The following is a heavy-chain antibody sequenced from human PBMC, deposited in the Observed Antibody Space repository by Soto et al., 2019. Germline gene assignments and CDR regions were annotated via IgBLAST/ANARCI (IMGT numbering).Heavy chain of an antibody. J-gene: IGHJ5*02. V-gene: IGHV3-23*01. CDR2: IGGSGGST. Sequence: DVSLRLSCAASGFTFSSYAMSWVRQAPGKGLEWVSAIGGSGGSTYSADSVKGRFTISRDNSKNMQDLQMNRLRAEDTAVYYCAKDPGIAVAGPFGPWGQGTLVTVSS. CDR1: GFTFSSYA. CDR3: AKDPGIAVAGPFGP. D-gene: IGHD6-19*01.